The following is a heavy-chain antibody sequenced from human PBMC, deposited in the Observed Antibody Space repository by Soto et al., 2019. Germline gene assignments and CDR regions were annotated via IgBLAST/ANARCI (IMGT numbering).Heavy chain of an antibody. D-gene: IGHD3-22*01. CDR3: AKLAGVVVKRNWFDP. CDR2: ISGSGGST. CDR1: GFTFSSYA. V-gene: IGHV3-23*01. Sequence: GGSLRLSCAASGFTFSSYAMSWVRQSPGKGLEWVSAISGSGGSTYYADSVKGRFTISRDNSKNTLYLQMNSLRAEDTAVYYCAKLAGVVVKRNWFDPWGQGTLVTVSS. J-gene: IGHJ5*02.